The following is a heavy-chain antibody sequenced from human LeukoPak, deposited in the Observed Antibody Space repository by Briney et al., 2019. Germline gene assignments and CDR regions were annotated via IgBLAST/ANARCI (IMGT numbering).Heavy chain of an antibody. V-gene: IGHV6-1*01. Sequence: SQTLSLTCAISGDSVSSNSAAWNWIRQSPSRGLEWLGRTYYRSKWYNDYAVSVRSRITINPDTSKNQFSLQLNSVTPEDTAVYYCAGETGTTWYYDYGMDVWGQGTTVTVSS. CDR3: AGETGTTWYYDYGMDV. J-gene: IGHJ6*02. CDR1: GDSVSSNSAA. CDR2: TYYRSKWYN. D-gene: IGHD1-1*01.